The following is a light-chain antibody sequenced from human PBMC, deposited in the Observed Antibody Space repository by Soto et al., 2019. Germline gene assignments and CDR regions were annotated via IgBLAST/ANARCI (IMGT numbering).Light chain of an antibody. J-gene: IGKJ4*01. V-gene: IGKV3-15*01. CDR1: QSISSN. CDR3: QQYNNWPLT. Sequence: EIVMTQSPATLSVSPGERATLSCRASQSISSNLAWYQQKPGQAPRLLIYGPSTRATGIPARFSGSGPGTEFTLTISSLQSEDFAVYYCQQYNNWPLTFGGGTKVEIK. CDR2: GPS.